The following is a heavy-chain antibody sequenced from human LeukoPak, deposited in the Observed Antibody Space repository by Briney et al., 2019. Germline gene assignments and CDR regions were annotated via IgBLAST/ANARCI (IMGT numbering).Heavy chain of an antibody. CDR3: ATSGVLRFLEWLLVDAFDI. CDR2: IKQDGREK. CDR1: GFTFSSYW. D-gene: IGHD3-3*01. V-gene: IGHV3-7*01. J-gene: IGHJ3*02. Sequence: PGGSLRLPCAASGFTFSSYWMRWVRQAPGKGLEWVANIKQDGREKYYVDSVKGRFTISRDNAKNSVYLQMNNLRAEDTAVYYCATSGVLRFLEWLLVDAFDIWGQGTMVTVSS.